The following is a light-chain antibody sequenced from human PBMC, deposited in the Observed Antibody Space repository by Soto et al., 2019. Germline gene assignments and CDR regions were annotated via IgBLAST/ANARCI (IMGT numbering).Light chain of an antibody. V-gene: IGKV1-33*01. CDR2: DAS. CDR3: HQYDNLPRT. J-gene: IGKJ3*01. Sequence: DIQMTQSPSSLSASVGDRVTITCQASQDINNYLNWYQQKSGKAPKLLIYDASNLETGVPSRFSGSGSGTDFTFTISSLQPEDIATYYCHQYDNLPRTFGPGTKVNIK. CDR1: QDINNY.